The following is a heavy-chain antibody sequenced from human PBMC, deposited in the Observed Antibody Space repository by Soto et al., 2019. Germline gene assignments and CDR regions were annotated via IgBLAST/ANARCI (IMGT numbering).Heavy chain of an antibody. CDR2: IYYSGST. D-gene: IGHD5-12*01. CDR1: GGSISSGGYY. V-gene: IGHV4-31*03. Sequence: QVQLQESGPGLVKPSQTLSLTCTVSGGSISSGGYYWSWIRPHPGTGLEWVGYIYYSGSTYYIPSLKHRSTISVDSSKQQHSVEVSSVPAEDTPVYYGARGSPDQRCYDWTIISFWRQGTLVTVSS. J-gene: IGHJ4*02. CDR3: ARGSPDQRCYDWTIISF.